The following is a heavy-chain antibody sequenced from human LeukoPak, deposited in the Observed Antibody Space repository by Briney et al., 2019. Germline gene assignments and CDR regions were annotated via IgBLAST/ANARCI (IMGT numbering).Heavy chain of an antibody. CDR3: ARDPTVTYCSGGSCYGY. J-gene: IGHJ4*02. D-gene: IGHD2-15*01. Sequence: GGSLRLSCAASGFTFSSYSMNWVRQAPGKGLEWVSSISSSSSYIYYADSVKGRFTISRDNAKNSLYLQMNSLRAEDTAAYYCARDPTVTYCSGGSCYGYWGQGTLVTVSS. CDR1: GFTFSSYS. CDR2: ISSSSSYI. V-gene: IGHV3-21*01.